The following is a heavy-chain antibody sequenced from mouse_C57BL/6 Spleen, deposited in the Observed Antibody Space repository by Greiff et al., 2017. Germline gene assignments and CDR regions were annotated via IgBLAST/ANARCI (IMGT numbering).Heavy chain of an antibody. V-gene: IGHV3-1*01. CDR1: GYSITSGYD. Sequence: EVQGVESGPGMVKPSQSLSLTCTVTGYSITSGYDWHWIRHFPGNKLEWMGYISYSGSTNYNPSLKSRISITHDTSKNHFFLKLNSVTTEDTATYYCARGGSSYVWYFDVWGTGTTVTVSS. CDR3: ARGGSSYVWYFDV. J-gene: IGHJ1*03. CDR2: ISYSGST. D-gene: IGHD1-1*01.